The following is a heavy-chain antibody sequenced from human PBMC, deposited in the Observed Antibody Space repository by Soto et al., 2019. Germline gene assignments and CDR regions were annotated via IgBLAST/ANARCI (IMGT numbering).Heavy chain of an antibody. CDR2: IYYSGST. D-gene: IGHD4-17*01. CDR1: GGSISSGGYY. Sequence: SSETLSLTCTVSGGSISSGGYYWSWIRQHPGKGLEWIGYIYYSGSTYYNPSLKSRVTISVDTSKNQFSLKLSSVTAADTAVYYCARYGARMGYYFDYWGQGTLVTVSS. V-gene: IGHV4-31*03. CDR3: ARYGARMGYYFDY. J-gene: IGHJ4*02.